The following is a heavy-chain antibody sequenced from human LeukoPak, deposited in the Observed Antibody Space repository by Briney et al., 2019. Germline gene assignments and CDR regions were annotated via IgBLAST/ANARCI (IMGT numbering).Heavy chain of an antibody. Sequence: SETLSLTCTVSGGSISSYYWSWIRQPPGKGLEWIGYIYYSGSTNYNPSLKSRVTISVDTSKNQFSLKLSSVTAADTAVYYRASQYCSGGSCPQYNWFDPWGQGTLVTVSS. D-gene: IGHD2-15*01. V-gene: IGHV4-59*01. CDR1: GGSISSYY. CDR3: ASQYCSGGSCPQYNWFDP. J-gene: IGHJ5*02. CDR2: IYYSGST.